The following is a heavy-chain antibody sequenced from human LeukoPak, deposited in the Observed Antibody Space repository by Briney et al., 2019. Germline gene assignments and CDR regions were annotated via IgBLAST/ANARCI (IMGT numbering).Heavy chain of an antibody. CDR3: ARDISPYYYGSGRNLFDY. Sequence: GGSLRLSCAASGFTFSTYWMSWLRQAPGKGLEGVANIKQDGSEKYYVDSVKGRFTISRDNAKKSLYLQMNSLRAEDTAVYYCARDISPYYYGSGRNLFDYWGQGTLVTVSS. CDR1: GFTFSTYW. J-gene: IGHJ4*02. D-gene: IGHD3-10*01. CDR2: IKQDGSEK. V-gene: IGHV3-7*03.